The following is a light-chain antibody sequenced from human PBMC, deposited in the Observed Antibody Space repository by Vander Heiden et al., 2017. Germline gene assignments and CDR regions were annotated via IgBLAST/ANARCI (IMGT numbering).Light chain of an antibody. CDR1: QSISSY. J-gene: IGKJ1*01. V-gene: IGKV1-39*01. CDR2: AAS. Sequence: DIQMTQSPSSLSASVGDRVTITCRASQSISSYLNWYQQKPGKAPNLLIYAASSLQSGVPSRFSGSGSGTDFTLTISSLQPEDFANYYCQQSYSTPWTFGQGTKVEIK. CDR3: QQSYSTPWT.